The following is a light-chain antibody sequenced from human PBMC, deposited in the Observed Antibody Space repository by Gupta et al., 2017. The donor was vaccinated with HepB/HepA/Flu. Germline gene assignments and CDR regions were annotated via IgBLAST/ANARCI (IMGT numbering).Light chain of an antibody. CDR1: QNLLYANNKDY. Sequence: DIVMTQSPDSLAVSLGERATINCKSSQNLLYANNKDYLAWYQKKPGQPPKLLISWASTRESGVPDRFSGSGSRTDSTLTISGLQADDVAVYYCQQYYDTPITFGQGTRLEIK. J-gene: IGKJ5*01. V-gene: IGKV4-1*01. CDR3: QQYYDTPIT. CDR2: WAS.